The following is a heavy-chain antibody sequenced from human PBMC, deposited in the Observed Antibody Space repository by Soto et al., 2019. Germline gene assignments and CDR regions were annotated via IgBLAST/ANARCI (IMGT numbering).Heavy chain of an antibody. J-gene: IGHJ3*02. V-gene: IGHV4-31*03. CDR2: IYYSGST. Sequence: SETLSLTCTVSGGSISSGGYYWSWIRQHPGKGLEWIGYIYYSGSTYYNPSLKSRVTISVDTSKNQFSLKLSSVTAADTAVYYCARRQFNDAFAIWGQGTMVTVSS. CDR1: GGSISSGGYY. CDR3: ARRQFNDAFAI.